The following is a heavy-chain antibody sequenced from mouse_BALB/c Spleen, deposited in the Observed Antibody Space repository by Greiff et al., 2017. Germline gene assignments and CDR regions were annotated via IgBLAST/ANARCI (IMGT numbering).Heavy chain of an antibody. CDR3: AREGGGNYEAWFAY. CDR2: IHPSDSDT. J-gene: IGHJ3*01. Sequence: QVQLQQPGAELVRPGASVKLSCKASGYSFTSYWMNWVKQRPGQGLEWIGMIHPSDSDTRLNQKFKDKATLTVDKSSSTAYMQLSSPTSEDSAVDYCAREGGGNYEAWFAYWGQGTLVTVSA. D-gene: IGHD2-1*01. CDR1: GYSFTSYW. V-gene: IGHV1-74*01.